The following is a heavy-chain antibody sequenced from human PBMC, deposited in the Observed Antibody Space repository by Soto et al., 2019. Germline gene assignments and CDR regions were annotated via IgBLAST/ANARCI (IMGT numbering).Heavy chain of an antibody. CDR2: ISYDGSNK. J-gene: IGHJ4*02. D-gene: IGHD3-3*01. CDR1: GFTFSSYG. CDR3: AKDRAFWSGPIDY. Sequence: GGSLRLSCAASGFTFSSYGMHWVRQAPGKGLEWVAVISYDGSNKYYADSVKGRFTISRDNSKNTLYLQMNSLRAEDTAVYYCAKDRAFWSGPIDYWGQGT. V-gene: IGHV3-30*18.